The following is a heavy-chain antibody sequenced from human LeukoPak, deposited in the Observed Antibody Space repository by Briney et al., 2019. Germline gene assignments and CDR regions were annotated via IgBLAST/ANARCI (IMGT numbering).Heavy chain of an antibody. V-gene: IGHV1-69*02. CDR1: GGTFSSYT. Sequence: SVKVSCKASGGTFSSYTISWVRQAPGPGLEWMGRIIPILGIANYAQKFQGRVTITADKSTSTAYMELSSLRSEDTAVYYCARGDDSSGYYHFDYWGQGTLVTVSS. CDR2: IIPILGIA. J-gene: IGHJ4*02. D-gene: IGHD3-22*01. CDR3: ARGDDSSGYYHFDY.